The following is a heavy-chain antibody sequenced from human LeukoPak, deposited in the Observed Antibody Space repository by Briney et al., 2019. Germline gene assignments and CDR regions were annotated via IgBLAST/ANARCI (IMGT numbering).Heavy chain of an antibody. V-gene: IGHV4-4*07. CDR2: MYTSGGT. Sequence: SGTLSLTCTFSGGSISNNYWSWIRQPAGKGLEWIGRMYTSGGTNYNPSLKSRVTISVDTSKNQFSLNLSSVTAADTAVYYCARHSGHIYSGYDNNFDYWGQGTLVTVPS. CDR1: GGSISNNY. J-gene: IGHJ4*02. D-gene: IGHD5-12*01. CDR3: ARHSGHIYSGYDNNFDY.